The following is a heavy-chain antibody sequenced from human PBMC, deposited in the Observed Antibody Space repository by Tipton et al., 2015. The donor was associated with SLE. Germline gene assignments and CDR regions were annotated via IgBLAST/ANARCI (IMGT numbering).Heavy chain of an antibody. Sequence: TLSLTCNVSGGSINNLYWSWIRQPPGKPLEWIGYVYYGGSTKYNPSLKSRVTISVDTSKNQFSLKLTSVTAADTAVYYCARALPFNYDFWSGYSTDPFDVWGQGTMVTVSA. D-gene: IGHD3-3*01. J-gene: IGHJ3*01. V-gene: IGHV4-59*11. CDR3: ARALPFNYDFWSGYSTDPFDV. CDR2: VYYGGST. CDR1: GGSINNLY.